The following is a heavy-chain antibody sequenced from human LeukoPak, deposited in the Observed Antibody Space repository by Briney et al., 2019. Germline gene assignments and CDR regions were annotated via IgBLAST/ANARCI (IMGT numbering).Heavy chain of an antibody. CDR1: GGSISSSSYY. CDR2: IYYSGST. J-gene: IGHJ4*02. Sequence: SETLCLSCTVSGGSISSSSYYWGWIRQPPGKGLEWIGSIYYSGSTYYNPSLKSRVTISVDTSKNQFSLKLSSVTAADTAVYYCASSSGSYKLYFDFWGEGTLVTVSS. D-gene: IGHD1-26*01. V-gene: IGHV4-39*01. CDR3: ASSSGSYKLYFDF.